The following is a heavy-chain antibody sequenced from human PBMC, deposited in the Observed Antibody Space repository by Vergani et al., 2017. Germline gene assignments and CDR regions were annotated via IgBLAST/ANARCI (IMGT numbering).Heavy chain of an antibody. CDR3: ARGPAAMRDYYYGMDV. Sequence: EVQLVESGGGLVQPGGSLRLSCAASGFTFSSYDMHWVRQATGKGLEWVSVIYSGGSTYYADSVKGRFTISRDNSKNTLYLQMNSLRAEDTAVYYCARGPAAMRDYYYGMDVWGQGTTVTVSS. CDR2: IYSGGST. J-gene: IGHJ6*02. V-gene: IGHV3-66*02. CDR1: GFTFSSYD. D-gene: IGHD2-2*01.